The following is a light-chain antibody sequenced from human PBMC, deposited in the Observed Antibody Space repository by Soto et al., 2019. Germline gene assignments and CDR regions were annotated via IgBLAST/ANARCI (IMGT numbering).Light chain of an antibody. CDR2: GDY. CDR1: SSNLGSNY. J-gene: IGLJ1*01. Sequence: QSALTQPPSASWTPGPGVNIGVAGSSSNLGSNYVYWYQQLPGTAPKLLIYGDYLRPSGVPDRFSGSKSGTSATLAISGLRSEDEADYFCAAWDDSLSGSFVFATGTKVTVL. V-gene: IGLV1-47*02. CDR3: AAWDDSLSGSFV.